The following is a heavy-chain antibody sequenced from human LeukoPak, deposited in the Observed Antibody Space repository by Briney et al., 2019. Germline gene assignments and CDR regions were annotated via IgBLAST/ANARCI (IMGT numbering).Heavy chain of an antibody. CDR1: GGSIGSYY. J-gene: IGHJ5*02. CDR2: IYYSGST. V-gene: IGHV4-59*01. Sequence: SETLSLTCTVSGGSIGSYYWSWIRQPPGKGLEWIGYIYYSGSTNYNPSLKSRVTISVDTSKNQFSLKLSSVTAADTAVYYCAREFSTNWFDPWGQGTLVTVSS. CDR3: AREFSTNWFDP.